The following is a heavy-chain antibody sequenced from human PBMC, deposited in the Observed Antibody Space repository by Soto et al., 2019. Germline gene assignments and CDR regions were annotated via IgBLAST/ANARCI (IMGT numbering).Heavy chain of an antibody. Sequence: PSETLSLTCTVSGGSISSGDYYWSWIRQPPGKGLEWIGYIYYSGSTYYNPSLKSRVTISVDTSKNQFSLKLSSVTAADTAVYYCARVMITFGGPFDYWGQGTLVTVS. V-gene: IGHV4-30-4*01. CDR2: IYYSGST. D-gene: IGHD3-16*01. CDR3: ARVMITFGGPFDY. CDR1: GGSISSGDYY. J-gene: IGHJ4*02.